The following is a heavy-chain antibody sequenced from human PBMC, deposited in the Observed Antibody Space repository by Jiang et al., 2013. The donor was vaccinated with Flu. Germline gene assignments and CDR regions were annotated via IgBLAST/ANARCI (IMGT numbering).Heavy chain of an antibody. Sequence: DYYWSWIRQPPREGPGVGWVHLLQWEHLLQPSLKSRVTISVDTSKNQFSLKLSSVTAADTAVYYCARVWSDYYDSTYYFDYWGQGTLVTVSS. CDR1: DYY. D-gene: IGHD3-22*01. J-gene: IGHJ4*02. CDR2: LLQWEH. CDR3: ARVWSDYYDSTYYFDY. V-gene: IGHV4-30-4*08.